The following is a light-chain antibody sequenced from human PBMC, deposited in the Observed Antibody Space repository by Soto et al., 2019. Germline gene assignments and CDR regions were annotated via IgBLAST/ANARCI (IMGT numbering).Light chain of an antibody. V-gene: IGKV1-17*03. J-gene: IGKJ1*01. Sequence: DIQMTQSPSAMSASVGDRVTITCRASQGISHYLTWFQQKPGKVPKRLINDASNLHSGVPSRFSGNGSVTEFTLTIISLQPEDSATYYCLQHNNYPWTFGHGTRVEIK. CDR1: QGISHY. CDR3: LQHNNYPWT. CDR2: DAS.